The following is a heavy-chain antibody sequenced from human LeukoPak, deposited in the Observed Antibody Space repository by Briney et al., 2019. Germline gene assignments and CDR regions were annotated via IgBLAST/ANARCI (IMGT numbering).Heavy chain of an antibody. V-gene: IGHV1-18*01. Sequence: ASVKVSCKASGYTFTTYNINWVRQAPGQGLEWMGWISGYNGNTNYAQKLQGRVTMTTDTSTSTAYMELRSLRSDDTAVYYCARVKQSLGFAFDIWGQGTMVTVSS. CDR3: ARVKQSLGFAFDI. J-gene: IGHJ3*02. CDR1: GYTFTTYN. D-gene: IGHD6-19*01. CDR2: ISGYNGNT.